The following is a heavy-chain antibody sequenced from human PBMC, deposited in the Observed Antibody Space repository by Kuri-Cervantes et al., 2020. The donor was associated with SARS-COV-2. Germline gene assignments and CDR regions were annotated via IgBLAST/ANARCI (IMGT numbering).Heavy chain of an antibody. Sequence: GESLKISCAASGFTFSSYAMHWVRQAPGKGLEWVAFIRYDGSYQNYAASVKGRFTISRDNSKNTLYLQMSSLRAEDTALYYCAKDLQLVVISSRDAFDVWGQGTTVTVSS. D-gene: IGHD3-22*01. CDR1: GFTFSSYA. CDR2: IRYDGSYQ. CDR3: AKDLQLVVISSRDAFDV. V-gene: IGHV3-30*02. J-gene: IGHJ3*01.